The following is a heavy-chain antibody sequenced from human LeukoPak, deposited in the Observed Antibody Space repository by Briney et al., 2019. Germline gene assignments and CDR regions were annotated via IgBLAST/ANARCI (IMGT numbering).Heavy chain of an antibody. D-gene: IGHD3-22*01. Sequence: GGSLRLSCAASGFTFSSYSMNWVRQAPGKGLEWVSSISSSSSYIYYADSVKGRFTISRDNAKNSLYLQMNSLRAEDTAVYYCARAAADSSGYSYYYYYYMDVWGKGTTVTVSS. CDR3: ARAAADSSGYSYYYYYYMDV. V-gene: IGHV3-21*01. CDR1: GFTFSSYS. CDR2: ISSSSSYI. J-gene: IGHJ6*03.